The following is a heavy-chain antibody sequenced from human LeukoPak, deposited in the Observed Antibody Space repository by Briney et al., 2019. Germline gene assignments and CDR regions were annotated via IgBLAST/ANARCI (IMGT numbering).Heavy chain of an antibody. CDR3: ARDWRMTTATFYYYGMDV. D-gene: IGHD2/OR15-2a*01. V-gene: IGHV3-33*08. Sequence: PGGPLRLSGAASGFAFSSYGMHWVRQAPDKGLEWVAVIWYDGTKKYSADSVKGRSTISRDNSKNRVQLQMSSLRAEDTAMYYCARDWRMTTATFYYYGMDVWGQGTTVTVSS. CDR1: GFAFSSYG. CDR2: IWYDGTKK. J-gene: IGHJ6*02.